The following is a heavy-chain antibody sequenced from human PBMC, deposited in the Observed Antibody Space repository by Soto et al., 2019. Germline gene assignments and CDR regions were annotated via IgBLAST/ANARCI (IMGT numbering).Heavy chain of an antibody. CDR1: GGSFSGYY. D-gene: IGHD6-6*01. J-gene: IGHJ4*02. CDR2: INHSGST. V-gene: IGHV4-34*01. Sequence: SETLSLTCAVYGGSFSGYYWSWIRQPPGKGLEWIGEINHSGSTNYNPSLKSRVTISVDTSKNQFSLKLSSVTAADTAVYYCARIAARSFDYWGQGTLVTVSS. CDR3: ARIAARSFDY.